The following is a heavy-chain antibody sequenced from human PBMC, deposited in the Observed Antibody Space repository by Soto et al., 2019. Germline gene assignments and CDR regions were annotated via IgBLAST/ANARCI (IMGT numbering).Heavy chain of an antibody. CDR3: AKDLRRGYRAYDADYYYYGMDV. J-gene: IGHJ6*02. CDR2: ISGSGGST. V-gene: IGHV3-23*01. Sequence: EVQLLESGGGLVQPGGSLRLSCAASGFTFSIYAMSWVRQAPGKGLEWVSAISGSGGSTYYADSVKGRFTISRDNSKNTLYVQMNSLRAEDTAVYYCAKDLRRGYRAYDADYYYYGMDVWGQGTTVTVSS. D-gene: IGHD5-12*01. CDR1: GFTFSIYA.